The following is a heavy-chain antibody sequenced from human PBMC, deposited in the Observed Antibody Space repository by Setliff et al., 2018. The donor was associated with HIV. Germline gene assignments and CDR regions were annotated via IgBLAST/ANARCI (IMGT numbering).Heavy chain of an antibody. CDR1: GFTFDDYA. CDR2: INWNSVSR. J-gene: IGHJ4*02. V-gene: IGHV3-9*01. CDR3: AKTTGSVLGTYYFDS. Sequence: GGSLRLSCEASGFTFDDYAMHWGRQAPGKGLEWVAGINWNSVSRAYADSVQGRFTISRDNSKNTLYLQMNSLRAEDAAVYYCAKTTGSVLGTYYFDSWGQGTRVTVSS. D-gene: IGHD3-16*01.